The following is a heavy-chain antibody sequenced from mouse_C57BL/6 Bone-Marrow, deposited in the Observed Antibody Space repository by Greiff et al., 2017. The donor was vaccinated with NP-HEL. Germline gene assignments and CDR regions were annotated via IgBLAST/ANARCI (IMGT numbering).Heavy chain of an antibody. J-gene: IGHJ3*01. D-gene: IGHD1-1*01. Sequence: VQLQQSGAELARPGASVKMSCKASGYTFTSYTMHWVKQRPGQGLEWIGYINPSSGYTKYNQKFKDKATLTADKSSSTAYMQLSSLTSEDSAVYYCAGPSYGSSLAWFAYWGQGTLVTVSA. CDR3: AGPSYGSSLAWFAY. CDR1: GYTFTSYT. V-gene: IGHV1-4*01. CDR2: INPSSGYT.